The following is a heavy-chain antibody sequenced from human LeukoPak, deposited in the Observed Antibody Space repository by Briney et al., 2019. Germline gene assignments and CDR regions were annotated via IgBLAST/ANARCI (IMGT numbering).Heavy chain of an antibody. CDR1: GFTLSSYE. CDR3: ARGPYSSIWYVDY. CDR2: IRRTGNSI. D-gene: IGHD6-13*01. V-gene: IGHV3-48*03. Sequence: GGSLRLSCAASGFTLSSYEMNWVRLAPGKGLEWISYIRRTGNSIYYADSVKGRFTISRDSAENSLYLQMNSLRAEDTAVYYCARGPYSSIWYVDYWGQGTLVTVAS. J-gene: IGHJ4*02.